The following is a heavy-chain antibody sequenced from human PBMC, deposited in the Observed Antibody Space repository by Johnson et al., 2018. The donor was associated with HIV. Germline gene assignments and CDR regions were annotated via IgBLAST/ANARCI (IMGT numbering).Heavy chain of an antibody. Sequence: QVQLVESGGGVVRPGGSLRLSCAASGFTFDDYGMHWVRQAPGKGLEWVAVISYDGSNKYYVDSVKGRITISRDNAKNSLYMRMNNLRVEDTALYYCARVTGGYYSSSFGNAFDIWGQGTMVTVSS. J-gene: IGHJ3*02. CDR3: ARVTGGYYSSSFGNAFDI. D-gene: IGHD6-6*01. CDR1: GFTFDDYG. V-gene: IGHV3-30*03. CDR2: ISYDGSNK.